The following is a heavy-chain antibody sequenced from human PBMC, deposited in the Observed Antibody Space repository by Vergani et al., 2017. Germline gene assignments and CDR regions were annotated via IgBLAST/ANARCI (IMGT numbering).Heavy chain of an antibody. CDR2: INTNTGNP. Sequence: QVQLVQSGSELKKPGASVKVSCKASGYTFTSYAMNWVRQAPGQGLEWMGWINTNTGNPTYAQGFTGRFVFSLDTSVSTAYLQISSLKAEDTAVYYCARDLYLEGIVVVPAATFDYWGQGTLVTVSS. J-gene: IGHJ4*02. V-gene: IGHV7-4-1*02. CDR3: ARDLYLEGIVVVPAATFDY. D-gene: IGHD2-2*01. CDR1: GYTFTSYA.